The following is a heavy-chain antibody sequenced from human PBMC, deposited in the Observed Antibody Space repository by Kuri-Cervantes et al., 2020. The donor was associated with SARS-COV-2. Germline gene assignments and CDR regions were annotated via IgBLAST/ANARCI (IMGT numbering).Heavy chain of an antibody. CDR2: IYYSGST. Sequence: SCTVSGGSISSGDYYWSWIRQLPGKGLEWIGYIYYSGSTYYNPSLKSRVTISVDTSKNQFSLKLSSVTAADTAVYYCARESSYITIFGVVTRYGMDVWGQGTTVTVSS. J-gene: IGHJ6*02. CDR1: GGSISSGDYY. CDR3: ARESSYITIFGVVTRYGMDV. V-gene: IGHV4-30-4*01. D-gene: IGHD3-3*01.